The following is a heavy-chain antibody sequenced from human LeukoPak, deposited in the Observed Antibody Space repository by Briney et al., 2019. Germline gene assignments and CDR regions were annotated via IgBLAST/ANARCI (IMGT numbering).Heavy chain of an antibody. J-gene: IGHJ4*02. Sequence: PSATLSLTCTVSGGSISNYYWSWIRQPAGKRLEWIGRIYTTGSTNYNPSLKSRVTMSVDTSKNQFSLKLSSVTAADTAVYYCAREASGDYGRVNDYWGQGTLVTVSS. D-gene: IGHD4-17*01. CDR1: GGSISNYY. CDR3: AREASGDYGRVNDY. CDR2: IYTTGST. V-gene: IGHV4-4*07.